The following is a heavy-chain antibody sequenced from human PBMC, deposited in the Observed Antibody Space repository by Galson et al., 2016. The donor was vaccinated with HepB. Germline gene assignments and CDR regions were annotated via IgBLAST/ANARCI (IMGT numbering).Heavy chain of an antibody. CDR3: ARDRRYCSGASCYYYFDY. CDR1: GYTFANYY. J-gene: IGHJ4*02. Sequence: SVKVSCKASGYTFANYYMHWVRQAPGQGLEWIGIIHSSGGSTSYAQKFQGRFTMTRDTSTSTVYMELSSLRSEDSAVYYCARDRRYCSGASCYYYFDYWGQGTLVTVSS. V-gene: IGHV1-46*01. D-gene: IGHD2-15*01. CDR2: IHSSGGST.